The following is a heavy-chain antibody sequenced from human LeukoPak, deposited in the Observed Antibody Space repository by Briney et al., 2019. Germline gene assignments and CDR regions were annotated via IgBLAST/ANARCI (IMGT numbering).Heavy chain of an antibody. Sequence: SETLSLTCAVYGGSFSGYYWSWIRQPPGKGLECIGEINHSGSTNYNPSLKSRVTISVDTSKNQFTLKLSSVTAADTAVYYCASRANGYSSGWTRHWGQGTTVTVSS. CDR3: ASRANGYSSGWTRH. J-gene: IGHJ3*01. D-gene: IGHD6-19*01. CDR1: GGSFSGYY. V-gene: IGHV4-34*01. CDR2: INHSGST.